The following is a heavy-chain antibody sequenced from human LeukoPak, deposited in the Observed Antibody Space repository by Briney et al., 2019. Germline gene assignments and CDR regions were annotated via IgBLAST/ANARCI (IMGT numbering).Heavy chain of an antibody. J-gene: IGHJ3*02. Sequence: GGSLRLSCAASGFTFSSYWMSWVRQAPGKGLEWVANIKQDGSEKYYVDSVKGRFTISRDNAKNSLYLQMNSLRAEDTAVYYCARDNERQLWSHEIDAFDIWGQGTMVTVSS. D-gene: IGHD5-18*01. CDR3: ARDNERQLWSHEIDAFDI. CDR1: GFTFSSYW. V-gene: IGHV3-7*01. CDR2: IKQDGSEK.